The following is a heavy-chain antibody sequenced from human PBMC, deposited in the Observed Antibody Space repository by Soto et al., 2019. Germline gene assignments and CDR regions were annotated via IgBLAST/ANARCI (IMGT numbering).Heavy chain of an antibody. CDR2: IYYSGST. CDR3: VRRGIAAAPFDY. D-gene: IGHD6-13*01. J-gene: IGHJ4*02. Sequence: QLQLQESGPGLVKPSETLSLTCTVSGGSISSSSYYWGWIRQPPGKGLEWIGSIYYSGSTYYNPSLKSRVTISVDTSKNQFSLKLSSVTAADTAVYYCVRRGIAAAPFDYWGQGTLVTVSS. V-gene: IGHV4-39*01. CDR1: GGSISSSSYY.